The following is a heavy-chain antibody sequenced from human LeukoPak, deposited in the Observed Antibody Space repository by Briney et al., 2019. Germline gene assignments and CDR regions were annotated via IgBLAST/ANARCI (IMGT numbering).Heavy chain of an antibody. D-gene: IGHD2-15*01. CDR2: IYHSGST. V-gene: IGHV4-34*01. CDR1: GGSFSGYY. Sequence: SETLSLTCAVYGGSFSGYYWSWIRQPPGKGLEWIGEIYHSGSTNYNPSLKSRVTISVDKSKNQFSLKLSSVTAADTAVYYCARTRAYCSGGSCYSGRGYYYYYMDVWGKGTTVTISS. J-gene: IGHJ6*03. CDR3: ARTRAYCSGGSCYSGRGYYYYYMDV.